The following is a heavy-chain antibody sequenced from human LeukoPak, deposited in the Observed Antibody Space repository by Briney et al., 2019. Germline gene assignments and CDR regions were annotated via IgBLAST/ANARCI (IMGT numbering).Heavy chain of an antibody. CDR2: IYSGGST. Sequence: GGSLRLSCAASGFTFSSYGMHWVRQAPGKGLEWVSVIYSGGSTYYADSVKGRFTISRDNSKNTLYLQMNSLRAEDTAVYYCAREPDYYGSGSYGDNYWGQGTLVTVSS. CDR1: GFTFSSYG. V-gene: IGHV3-66*01. J-gene: IGHJ4*02. D-gene: IGHD3-10*01. CDR3: AREPDYYGSGSYGDNY.